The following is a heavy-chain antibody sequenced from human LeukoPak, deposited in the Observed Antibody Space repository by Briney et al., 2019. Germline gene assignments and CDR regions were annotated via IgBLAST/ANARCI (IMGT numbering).Heavy chain of an antibody. J-gene: IGHJ4*02. V-gene: IGHV3-23*01. CDR3: AKDRGATVAYYFDY. Sequence: PGGSLRLSCAASGFTFSSYAMSWVRQAPGKGLEWVSGISGSGGSTHYADSVKGRSTISRDNSKNTLYLQMNSLRAEDTAVYYCAKDRGATVAYYFDYWGQGTLVTVSS. D-gene: IGHD1-26*01. CDR1: GFTFSSYA. CDR2: ISGSGGST.